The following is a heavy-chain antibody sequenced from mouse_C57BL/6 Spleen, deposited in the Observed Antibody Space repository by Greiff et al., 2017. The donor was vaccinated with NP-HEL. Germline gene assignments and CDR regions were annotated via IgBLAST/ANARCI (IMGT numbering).Heavy chain of an antibody. J-gene: IGHJ4*01. CDR1: GYAFSSSW. V-gene: IGHV1-82*01. CDR3: ARGGQLRLRPYYYAMDY. Sequence: QVQLQQSGPELVKPGASVKISCKASGYAFSSSWMNWVKQRPGKGLEWIGRIYPGDGDTNYNGKFKGKATLTADKSSSTAYMQLSSLTSEDSAVYFCARGGQLRLRPYYYAMDYWGQGTSVTVSS. D-gene: IGHD3-2*02. CDR2: IYPGDGDT.